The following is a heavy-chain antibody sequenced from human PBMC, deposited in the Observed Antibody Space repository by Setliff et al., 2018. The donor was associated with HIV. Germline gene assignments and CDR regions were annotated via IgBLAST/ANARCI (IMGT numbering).Heavy chain of an antibody. CDR2: IIPIFGTA. CDR1: GYTFTSYG. D-gene: IGHD1-7*01. CDR3: ARGYNWNYPLDY. J-gene: IGHJ4*02. V-gene: IGHV1-69*06. Sequence: SVKVSCKASGYTFTSYGISWVRQAPGQGLEWMGRIIPIFGTANYAQKFQGRVTITADKSTSTAYMDLSSLRSEDTAVYYCARGYNWNYPLDYWGPGTLVTVSS.